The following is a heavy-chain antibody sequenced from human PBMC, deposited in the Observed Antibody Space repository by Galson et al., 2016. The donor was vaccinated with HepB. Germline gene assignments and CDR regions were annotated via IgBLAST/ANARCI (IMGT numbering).Heavy chain of an antibody. V-gene: IGHV3-11*05. CDR2: ISGSSDYT. J-gene: IGHJ4*02. CDR1: GFTFTDYY. Sequence: SLRLSCAASGFTFTDYYMSWIRQAPGKGLEWVSYISGSSDYTNYADSVKGRFTISRDNAKNSLFLQMNSLRAEDTAVYYCAREGSGYDPFDYWGQGILVTVSS. CDR3: AREGSGYDPFDY. D-gene: IGHD5-12*01.